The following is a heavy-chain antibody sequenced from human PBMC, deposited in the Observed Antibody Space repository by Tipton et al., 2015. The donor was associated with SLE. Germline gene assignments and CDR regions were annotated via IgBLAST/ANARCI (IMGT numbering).Heavy chain of an antibody. CDR1: SRSFSGYY. CDR3: ARSVTFDY. V-gene: IGHV4-34*01. J-gene: IGHJ4*02. CDR2: INHSGST. Sequence: TLSLTCAVYSRSFSGYYWSWIRQPPGKGLEWIGEINHSGSTNYNPSLKSRVTISVDTSKNQFSLKLSSVTAADTAVYYCARSVTFDYWGQGTLVTVSS.